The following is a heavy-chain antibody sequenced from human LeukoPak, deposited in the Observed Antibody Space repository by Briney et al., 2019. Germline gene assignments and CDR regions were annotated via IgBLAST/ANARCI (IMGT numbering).Heavy chain of an antibody. CDR2: TYYRSKWFN. CDR1: GDSVSSNSAA. J-gene: IGHJ6*04. V-gene: IGHV6-1*01. CDR3: ARERMVPAATYFYYYGMDV. Sequence: SQTLSLTCAISGDSVSSNSAARNWIRQSPSRGLEWLGRTYYRSKWFNDYAVSVKSRITINPDTSKNQFSLQLNSVTPEDTAVYYCARERMVPAATYFYYYGMDVWGKGTTVTVSS. D-gene: IGHD2-2*01.